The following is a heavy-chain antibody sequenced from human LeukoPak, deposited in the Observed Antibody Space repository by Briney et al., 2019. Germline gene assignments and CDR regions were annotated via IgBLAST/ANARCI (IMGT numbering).Heavy chain of an antibody. D-gene: IGHD5-24*01. CDR1: GFTFSSYG. CDR3: ARVLESEMATIGATDY. CDR2: ISGSGGST. V-gene: IGHV3-23*01. Sequence: PGGSLRLSCAASGFTFSSYGMSWVRQAPGKGLEWVSAISGSGGSTYYADSVKGRFTISRDNSKNTLYLQMNSLRAEDTAVYYCARVLESEMATIGATDYWGQGTLVTVSS. J-gene: IGHJ4*02.